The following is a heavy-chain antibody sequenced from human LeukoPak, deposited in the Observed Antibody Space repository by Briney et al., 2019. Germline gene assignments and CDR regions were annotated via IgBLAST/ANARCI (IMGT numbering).Heavy chain of an antibody. CDR1: GYTFTSYY. V-gene: IGHV1-46*01. D-gene: IGHD5-24*01. J-gene: IGHJ4*02. CDR3: ARVGERWLQFSYFDY. CDR2: INPSGGST. Sequence: ASVKVSCKASGYTFTSYYMHWVRQAPGQGLEWMGIINPSGGSTSYAQKFQGRVTMTRDTSTSTVYTELSSLRSEDTAVYYCARVGERWLQFSYFDYWGQGTPVTVSS.